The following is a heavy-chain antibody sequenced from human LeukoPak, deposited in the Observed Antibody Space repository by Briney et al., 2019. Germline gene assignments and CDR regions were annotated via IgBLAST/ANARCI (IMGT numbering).Heavy chain of an antibody. D-gene: IGHD6-19*01. CDR2: IRSKASGGTT. CDR1: GFTSGDYA. J-gene: IGHJ4*02. Sequence: LKLSCTAPGFTSGDYAMGWVRYAPRPGLEPVCIIRSKASGGTTEYAASVEVRFTISRDVSRRIGYLRMNSLTTEVTAVNFCTRGGAGRAWYDYWGQGSLVTVSS. V-gene: IGHV3-49*04. CDR3: TRGGAGRAWYDY.